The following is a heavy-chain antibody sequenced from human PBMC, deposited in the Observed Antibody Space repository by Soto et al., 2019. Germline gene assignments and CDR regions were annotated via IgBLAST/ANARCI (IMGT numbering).Heavy chain of an antibody. CDR2: IDPSDSYT. J-gene: IGHJ6*02. Sequence: PVESLRISCNGSGYSFTSYWISWVRQMPGKGLEWMGRIDPSDSYTNYSPSFQGHVTISADKSISTAYLQWSSLKASDTAMYYCATRTAARNYYYYGMDVWGQGTTVTVSS. CDR1: GYSFTSYW. D-gene: IGHD6-6*01. V-gene: IGHV5-10-1*01. CDR3: ATRTAARNYYYYGMDV.